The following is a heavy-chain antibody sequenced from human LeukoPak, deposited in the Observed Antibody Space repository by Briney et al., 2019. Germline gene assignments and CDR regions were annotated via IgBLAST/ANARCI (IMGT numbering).Heavy chain of an antibody. CDR1: GYTFTSYA. J-gene: IGHJ4*02. CDR2: INTNTGNP. Sequence: GASVKVSCKASGYTFTSYAMNWVRQAPGQGLEWMGWINTNTGNPTYAQGFTGRFVFSLDTSVNTAYLQISSLKAEDTAVYYCARTYYDFWSGYSYDYWGQGTLVTVSS. V-gene: IGHV7-4-1*02. CDR3: ARTYYDFWSGYSYDY. D-gene: IGHD3-3*01.